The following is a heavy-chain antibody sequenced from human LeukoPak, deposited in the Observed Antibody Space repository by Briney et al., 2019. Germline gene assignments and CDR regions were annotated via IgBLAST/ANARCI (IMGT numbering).Heavy chain of an antibody. V-gene: IGHV4-34*01. CDR3: ARSITSSWYGDFQH. Sequence: SETLSLTCAVYGGSCSGYCWSWIRQPPGKGLEWIGEINHSGSTNYNPSLKSRVTISVDTSKNQFSLKLSSVTAADTAVYYCARSITSSWYGDFQHWGQGTLVTVSS. J-gene: IGHJ1*01. D-gene: IGHD6-13*01. CDR1: GGSCSGYC. CDR2: INHSGST.